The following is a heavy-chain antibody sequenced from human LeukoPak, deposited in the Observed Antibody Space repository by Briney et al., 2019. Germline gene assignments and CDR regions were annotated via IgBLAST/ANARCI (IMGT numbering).Heavy chain of an antibody. Sequence: GSLRLSCDASGFTFSDYYIRWVRQAPGKGLVWVSRTKIDGTSTTYADSVKGRFTISRDTAKNTLYLQMNSLRAEDTAVYYCARGSRDGYNTFDYWGQGTLVTVSS. CDR2: TKIDGTST. CDR1: GFTFSDYY. CDR3: ARGSRDGYNTFDY. D-gene: IGHD5-24*01. V-gene: IGHV3-74*01. J-gene: IGHJ4*02.